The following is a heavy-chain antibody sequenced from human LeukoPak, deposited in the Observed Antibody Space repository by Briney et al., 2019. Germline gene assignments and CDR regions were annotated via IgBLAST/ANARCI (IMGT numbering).Heavy chain of an antibody. Sequence: GGSLRLSCAASGFTFSSYAMHWVRQAPGKGLEYVSAISSNGGSTYYANSVKGRFTISRDNSKNTLYLQMGSLRAVDMAVYYCARGDIAVAGRLRGYYFDYWGQGTLVTVSS. CDR2: ISSNGGST. D-gene: IGHD6-19*01. V-gene: IGHV3-64*01. CDR1: GFTFSSYA. CDR3: ARGDIAVAGRLRGYYFDY. J-gene: IGHJ4*02.